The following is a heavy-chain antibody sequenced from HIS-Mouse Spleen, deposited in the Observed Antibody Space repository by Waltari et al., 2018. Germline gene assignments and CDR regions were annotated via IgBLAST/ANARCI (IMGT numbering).Heavy chain of an antibody. CDR1: GFTFSSYG. Sequence: QVQLVESGGGVVQPGRSLRLSCAASGFTFSSYGMHWVRQAPGKGLEWVAVISYDGSNKYYADSVKGRFTISRDNSKNTLYLQMNSLRAEDTAVYYCAKELKLVIIDYWGQGTLVTVSS. CDR2: ISYDGSNK. CDR3: AKELKLVIIDY. J-gene: IGHJ4*02. D-gene: IGHD3-9*01. V-gene: IGHV3-30*18.